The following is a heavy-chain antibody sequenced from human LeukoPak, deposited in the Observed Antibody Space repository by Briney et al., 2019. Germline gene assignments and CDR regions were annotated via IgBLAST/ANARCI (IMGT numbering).Heavy chain of an antibody. J-gene: IGHJ6*03. CDR2: ISGYNGNT. D-gene: IGHD3-3*01. V-gene: IGHV1-18*01. CDR3: ARVGYYDFWSGPTKYYYYMDV. Sequence: GASVKVSCTASGYTFTSYGISWVRQAPGQGLEWMGWISGYNGNTNYAEKLQGRVTMTTDTSTNTAYMELRSLRSDDTAVYYCARVGYYDFWSGPTKYYYYMDVWGKGTTVTVSS. CDR1: GYTFTSYG.